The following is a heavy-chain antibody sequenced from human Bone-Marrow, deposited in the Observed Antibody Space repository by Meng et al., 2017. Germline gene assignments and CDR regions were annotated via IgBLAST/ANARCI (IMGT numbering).Heavy chain of an antibody. CDR3: ARDRHSYGRTQEPCCFYYYYYGMDA. V-gene: IGHV4-59*01. J-gene: IGHJ6*02. CDR2: IYYSGST. CDR1: GGSISSYY. D-gene: IGHD5-18*01. Sequence: SETLSLTCTVSGGSISSYYWSWIRQPPGKGLEWIGYIYYSGSTNYNPSLKSRVTISVDTSKNQFSLKLSSVTAADTAVYYCARDRHSYGRTQEPCCFYYYYYGMDAWGQGTTVTVSS.